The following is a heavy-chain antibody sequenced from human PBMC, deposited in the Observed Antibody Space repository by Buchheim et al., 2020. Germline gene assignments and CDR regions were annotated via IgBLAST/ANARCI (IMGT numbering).Heavy chain of an antibody. V-gene: IGHV3-74*01. CDR2: INSDGSST. Sequence: EVQLVESGGGLVQPGGSLRLSCAASGFTFSSYWMHWVRQAPGKGLVWVSRINSDGSSTSYADSVKGRFTISRDNAKNTLYLQMNSLSAEDTAVYYCARGMGYGGPRGSYYFDYWGQGTL. J-gene: IGHJ4*02. CDR1: GFTFSSYW. CDR3: ARGMGYGGPRGSYYFDY. D-gene: IGHD4-23*01.